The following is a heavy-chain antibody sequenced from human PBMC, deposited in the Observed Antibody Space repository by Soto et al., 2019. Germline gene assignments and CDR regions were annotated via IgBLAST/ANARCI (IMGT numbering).Heavy chain of an antibody. Sequence: LRLSFAASGFTFTRYSMNWVRQAPGKGLEWVSSISSTTNYIYYADSMKGRFTVSRDNAKNSVYLDMNSLSAEDTAVYYCARESEDLTSNFDYWGQGTLVTVSS. V-gene: IGHV3-21*01. J-gene: IGHJ4*02. CDR3: ARESEDLTSNFDY. CDR2: ISSTTNYI. CDR1: GFTFTRYS.